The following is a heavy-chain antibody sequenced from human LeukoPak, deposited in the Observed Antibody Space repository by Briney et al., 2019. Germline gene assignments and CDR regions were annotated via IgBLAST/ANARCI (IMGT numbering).Heavy chain of an antibody. V-gene: IGHV1-69*13. CDR3: ARGLIEYQLLWDAFDI. CDR2: IIPIFGTA. D-gene: IGHD2-2*01. CDR1: GGTFSSHA. J-gene: IGHJ3*02. Sequence: SVTVSCTASGGTFSSHAISWVRQAPGQGLEWMGGIIPIFGTANYAQKFQGRVTITADESTSTAYMELSSLRSEDTAVYYCARGLIEYQLLWDAFDIWGQGTMVTVSS.